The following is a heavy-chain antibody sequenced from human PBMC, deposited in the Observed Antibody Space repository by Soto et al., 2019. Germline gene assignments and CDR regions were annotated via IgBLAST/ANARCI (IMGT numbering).Heavy chain of an antibody. D-gene: IGHD6-19*01. Sequence: GGSLRLSFAASGCTFDDYGMGWVRQAPGKGLEWVSGINWNGGRTGYSDSVKGRFTVSRDNAKNSLYLQMNSLRAEDTALYHCARVVAVAGNGDWDAFHIWGQGTMVTVSS. CDR2: INWNGGRT. V-gene: IGHV3-20*02. CDR3: ARVVAVAGNGDWDAFHI. J-gene: IGHJ3*02. CDR1: GCTFDDYG.